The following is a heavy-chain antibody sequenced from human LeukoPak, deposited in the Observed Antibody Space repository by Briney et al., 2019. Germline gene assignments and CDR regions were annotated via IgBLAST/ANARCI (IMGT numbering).Heavy chain of an antibody. CDR1: GGSISSGSYY. V-gene: IGHV4-61*02. D-gene: IGHD3-10*01. CDR3: ARDQVRSLQPGSYDS. CDR2: IYTSGST. Sequence: SQTLSLTCTVSGGSISSGSYYWSWIRQPAGKGLEWIGRIYTSGSTNYNPSLKSRVTISVDTSKNQFSLKLTSVTAADTAVYYCARDQVRSLQPGSYDSWGQGILVTVPS. J-gene: IGHJ4*02.